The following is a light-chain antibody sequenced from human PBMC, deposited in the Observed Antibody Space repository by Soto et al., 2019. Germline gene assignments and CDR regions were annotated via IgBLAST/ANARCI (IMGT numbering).Light chain of an antibody. CDR3: SSYAGSNNFV. CDR1: SSDVGGYDY. V-gene: IGLV2-8*01. Sequence: QAVMTQPPSASGSPGQSVTISCTGTSSDVGGYDYVSWYQQHPGKAPKLMIYEVTKRPSGVPDRFSGSKSGKTASLTVSGLQAEDEADYYCSSYAGSNNFVYRTGTKVTVL. J-gene: IGLJ1*01. CDR2: EVT.